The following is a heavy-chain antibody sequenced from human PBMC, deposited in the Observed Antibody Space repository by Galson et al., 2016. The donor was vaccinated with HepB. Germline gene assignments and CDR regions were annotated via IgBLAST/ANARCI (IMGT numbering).Heavy chain of an antibody. D-gene: IGHD3-3*02. V-gene: IGHV3-23*01. J-gene: IGHJ6*02. CDR2: VASNGGWT. CDR3: GQSISDLGI. CDR1: GFTFSDYG. Sequence: SLRLSCAASGFTFSDYGMTWVRQAPGKGLEWVSSVASNGGWTEHADSVKGRFTVSRDNSKNTLYLQMDSLRVEDTAVYYCGQSISDLGIWGQGTTVTVSS.